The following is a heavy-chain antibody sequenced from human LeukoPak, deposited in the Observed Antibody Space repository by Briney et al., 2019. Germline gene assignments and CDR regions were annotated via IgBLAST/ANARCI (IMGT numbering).Heavy chain of an antibody. J-gene: IGHJ4*02. D-gene: IGHD3-10*01. CDR3: ARVYCSGSHFDY. CDR1: GGSISRYY. V-gene: IGHV4-59*01. Sequence: SETLSLTCTVSGGSISRYYWSWIRQPPGKGLEWIGYIYYSGNTHYSPSLKSRVTISVDTSRNKFSLKLSSVTAADTAVYYCARVYCSGSHFDYWGQGTLVTVSS. CDR2: IYYSGNT.